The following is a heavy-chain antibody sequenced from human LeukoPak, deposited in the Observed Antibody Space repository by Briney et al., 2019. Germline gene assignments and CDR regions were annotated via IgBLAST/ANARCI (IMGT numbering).Heavy chain of an antibody. CDR2: INPNSGGT. V-gene: IGHV1-2*06. CDR1: GYTFTAFY. D-gene: IGHD6-13*01. Sequence: ASVKVSCKASGYTFTAFYMHWVRQAPGQGLEWMGRINPNSGGTKYAQKFQGRVTMTTDTSINTAYLELSRLRSDDTAVYYCARGYSSSWLDYRGQGTPVTVSS. CDR3: ARGYSSSWLDY. J-gene: IGHJ4*02.